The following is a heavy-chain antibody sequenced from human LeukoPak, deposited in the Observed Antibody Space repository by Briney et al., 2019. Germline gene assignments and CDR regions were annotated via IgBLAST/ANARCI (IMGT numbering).Heavy chain of an antibody. CDR2: IKQDGSEK. V-gene: IGHV3-7*01. J-gene: IGHJ3*02. D-gene: IGHD3-9*01. CDR1: GFTFSSYW. CDR3: ARDLVTDDAFDI. Sequence: SGGSLRLSCEASGFTFSSYWMSWVRQAPGKGLEWVANIKQDGSEKYYVDSVKGRFTISRDNAKNSLYLQMNSLRAEDTAVYYCARDLVTDDAFDIWGQGTMVTVSS.